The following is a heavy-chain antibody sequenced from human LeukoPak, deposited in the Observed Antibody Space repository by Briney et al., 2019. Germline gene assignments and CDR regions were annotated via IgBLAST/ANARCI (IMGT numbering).Heavy chain of an antibody. D-gene: IGHD1-1*01. V-gene: IGHV1-69*01. CDR3: ARAKTRYNWNDYAFDI. CDR2: IIPIFGTA. J-gene: IGHJ3*02. Sequence: ASVKVSCKASGGTFSSYAISWVRQAPGQGLEWMGGIIPIFGTANYAQKFQGRVTITADESTSTAYMELSSLRSEDTAVYYCARAKTRYNWNDYAFDIWGQGTMVTVSS. CDR1: GGTFSSYA.